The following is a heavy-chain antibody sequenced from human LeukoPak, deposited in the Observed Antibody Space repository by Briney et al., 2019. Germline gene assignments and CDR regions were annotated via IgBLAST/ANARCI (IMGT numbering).Heavy chain of an antibody. CDR2: IYSGGST. CDR3: AREPLGYCSGGSCYDY. V-gene: IGHV3-53*01. J-gene: IGHJ4*02. D-gene: IGHD2-15*01. Sequence: TGGSLRLSCAASGFTFSSYAMSWVRQAPGKGLEWVSVIYSGGSTYYADSVKGRFTISRDNSKNTLYLQMNSLRAEDTAVYYCAREPLGYCSGGSCYDYWGQGTLVTVSS. CDR1: GFTFSSYA.